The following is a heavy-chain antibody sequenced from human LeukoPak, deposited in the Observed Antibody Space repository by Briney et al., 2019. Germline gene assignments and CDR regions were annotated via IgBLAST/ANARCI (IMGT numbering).Heavy chain of an antibody. J-gene: IGHJ6*02. CDR3: ARSGGHRSPCLTYYYYGMDV. Sequence: PSETLSLTCTVSGGSISSYYWSWIRQPAGKGLEWIGRISASGSTNYAPSLRSRVTMSVDTSTKQFPLKLSSVTAADTAVYYCARSGGHRSPCLTYYYYGMDVWGQGTTVTVSS. D-gene: IGHD3-16*01. CDR1: GGSISSYY. CDR2: ISASGST. V-gene: IGHV4-4*07.